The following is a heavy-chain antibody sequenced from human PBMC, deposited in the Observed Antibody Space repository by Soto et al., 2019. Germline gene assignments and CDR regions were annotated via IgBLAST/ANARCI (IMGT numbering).Heavy chain of an antibody. D-gene: IGHD3-10*01. V-gene: IGHV1-69*01. CDR3: ALWGFRDGTKSKNNYGMDV. J-gene: IGHJ6*02. CDR1: GGTFNSYA. CDR2: IIPIFGTE. Sequence: QVQLVQSGAEVKKPGSSVKVSCNASGGTFNSYAISWVRQSPGQGLEWMGGIIPIFGTENYAQNFQGRVAITADESTRAAYMHLRSLSSEDTAVYYWALWGFRDGTKSKNNYGMDVWGQGTRVTVSS.